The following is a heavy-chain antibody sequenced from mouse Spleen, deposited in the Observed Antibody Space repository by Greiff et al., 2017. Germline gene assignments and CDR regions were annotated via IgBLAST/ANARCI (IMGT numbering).Heavy chain of an antibody. CDR1: GFTFSDYG. CDR2: ISSGSSTI. CDR3: ARGDYDGYSYFDY. D-gene: IGHD2-3*01. V-gene: IGHV5-17*01. J-gene: IGHJ2*01. Sequence: DVKLVESGGGLVKPGGSLKLSCAASGFTFSDYGMHWVRQAPEKGLEWVAYISSGSSTIYYADTVKGRFTISRDNAKNTLFLQMTSLRSEDTAMYYCARGDYDGYSYFDYWGQGTTLTVSS.